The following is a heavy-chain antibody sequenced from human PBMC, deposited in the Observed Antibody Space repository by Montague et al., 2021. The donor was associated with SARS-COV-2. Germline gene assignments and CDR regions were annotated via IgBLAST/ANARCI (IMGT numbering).Heavy chain of an antibody. CDR1: GGSISSSSYY. J-gene: IGHJ4*02. Sequence: SETLSLTCTVSGGSISSSSYYWGWIRQPPGKGLEWIGEVTHRGNTNYNPSLKSPVTISLDTSNNHFSLKLSSVTAADTAVYYCARGPLHGVAADTPSDLWGQGTLVTVSS. CDR3: ARGPLHGVAADTPSDL. CDR2: VTHRGNT. V-gene: IGHV4-39*02. D-gene: IGHD2-15*01.